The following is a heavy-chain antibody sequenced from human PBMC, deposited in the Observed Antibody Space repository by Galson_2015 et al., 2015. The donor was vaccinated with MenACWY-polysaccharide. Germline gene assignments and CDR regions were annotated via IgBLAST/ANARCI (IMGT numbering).Heavy chain of an antibody. J-gene: IGHJ4*02. CDR2: INPNSGVT. D-gene: IGHD6-19*01. CDR1: GYTFTGSY. CDR3: ARADGSGYDY. V-gene: IGHV1-2*02. Sequence: SVKVSCKASGYTFTGSYIHWVRQAPGQGLEWMGWINPNSGVTFPTQNFQGRVTMTRDTSISTAYMELSRLTSDDTAVYYCARADGSGYDYWGQGTLVTVSS.